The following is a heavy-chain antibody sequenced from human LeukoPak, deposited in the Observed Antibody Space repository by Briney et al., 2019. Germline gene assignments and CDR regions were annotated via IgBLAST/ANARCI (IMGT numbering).Heavy chain of an antibody. D-gene: IGHD2-15*01. CDR2: ISYDGSSR. Sequence: PGGSLRLSCAASGFTFSTYAMHWVRQAPGKGLEWVAVISYDGSSRYYADSVKGRFTISRDNSKNTLYLQMDSLRAEDTAVYYCAKDEGGGTFDYWGQGTLVTVSS. CDR3: AKDEGGGTFDY. J-gene: IGHJ4*02. V-gene: IGHV3-30*04. CDR1: GFTFSTYA.